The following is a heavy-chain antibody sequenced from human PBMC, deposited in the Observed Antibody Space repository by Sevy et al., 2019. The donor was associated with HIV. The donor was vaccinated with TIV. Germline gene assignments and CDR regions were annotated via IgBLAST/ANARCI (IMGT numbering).Heavy chain of an antibody. CDR3: ARPRANYVDHYFFYAMDV. Sequence: GGSLRLSCAASGFAFTNYYAMHWVRQAPGKGLEWVALISYDGSDKYYADSGKGRFTISRENFKNTLYLQMNSLTTEDTAVYYCARPRANYVDHYFFYAMDVWGQGTTVTVSS. J-gene: IGHJ6*02. V-gene: IGHV3-30-3*01. D-gene: IGHD4-17*01. CDR2: ISYDGSDK. CDR1: GFAFTNYYA.